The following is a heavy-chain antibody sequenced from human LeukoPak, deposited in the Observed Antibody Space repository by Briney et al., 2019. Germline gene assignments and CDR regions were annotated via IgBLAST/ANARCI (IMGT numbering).Heavy chain of an antibody. CDR1: GFTFSDYY. CDR3: AKLLRIDWFDP. V-gene: IGHV3-23*01. J-gene: IGHJ5*02. CDR2: ISGSGGST. Sequence: PGGSLRLSCAASGFTFSDYYMSWIRQAPGKGLEWVSAISGSGGSTYYADSVKGRFTISRDNSKNTLYLQMNSLRAEDTAVYYCAKLLRIDWFDPWGQGTLVTVSS. D-gene: IGHD2-15*01.